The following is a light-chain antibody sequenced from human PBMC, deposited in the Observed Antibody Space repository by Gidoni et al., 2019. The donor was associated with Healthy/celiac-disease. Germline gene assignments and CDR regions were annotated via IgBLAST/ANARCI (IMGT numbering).Light chain of an antibody. CDR2: DTS. CDR1: TGAVTSGHY. CDR3: LLSYSGARSYV. J-gene: IGLJ1*01. V-gene: IGLV7-46*01. Sequence: QAVVTQEPSLTVSPGGTVTPTCGSSTGAVTSGHYPYWFQQKPGQAPRTLIYDTSNQHSWTPARFSGSLLGGKAALTLSGAQPEDEAEYYCLLSYSGARSYVFGTGTKVTVL.